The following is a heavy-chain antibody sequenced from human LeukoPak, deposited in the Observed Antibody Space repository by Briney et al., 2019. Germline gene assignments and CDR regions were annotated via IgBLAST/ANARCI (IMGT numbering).Heavy chain of an antibody. CDR2: IYYSGST. CDR1: GGSFSGYY. CDR3: ATLYSSSENRDY. J-gene: IGHJ4*02. Sequence: PSETLSLTCVVYGGSFSGYYWSWIRQPPGKGLEWIGYIYYSGSTNYNPSLKSRVTISVDTSKNQFSLKLSSVTAADTAVYYCATLYSSSENRDYWGQGTLVTVSS. D-gene: IGHD6-13*01. V-gene: IGHV4-59*08.